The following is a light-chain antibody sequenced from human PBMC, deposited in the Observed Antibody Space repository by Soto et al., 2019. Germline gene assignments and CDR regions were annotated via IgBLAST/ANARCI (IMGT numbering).Light chain of an antibody. V-gene: IGKV1-5*03. CDR1: QSISSR. CDR3: QQYNSYPWT. J-gene: IGKJ1*01. CDR2: KAS. Sequence: DIQMTQSPSTLSASVGDRATITCRASQSISSRLAWYQQKPGKAPKLLIYKASSLESGVPSRFSGSGSGTEFTLTISSLQPDEFATYYCQQYNSYPWTFGPGTKVEIK.